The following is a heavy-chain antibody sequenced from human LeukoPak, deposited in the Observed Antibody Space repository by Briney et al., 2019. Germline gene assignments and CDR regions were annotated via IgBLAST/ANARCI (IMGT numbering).Heavy chain of an antibody. D-gene: IGHD3-10*01. V-gene: IGHV3-30*18. CDR1: GFTFSTYG. Sequence: GGSLRLSCAASGFTFSTYGMHWVRQAPGKGLEWVAVVSYDESSIYYADSVKGRFTISRDNSKNTLYLQMNSLRAEDTAVYYCAKLWHYGSGSYEYYFEYWGQGTLVTVSS. CDR2: VSYDESSI. CDR3: AKLWHYGSGSYEYYFEY. J-gene: IGHJ4*02.